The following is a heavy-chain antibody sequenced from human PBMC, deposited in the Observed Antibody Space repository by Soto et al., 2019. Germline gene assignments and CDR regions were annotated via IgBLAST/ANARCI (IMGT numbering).Heavy chain of an antibody. CDR1: GYTFTSYY. V-gene: IGHV1-46*01. CDR3: ARAPGVATITAGAFDI. J-gene: IGHJ3*02. CDR2: INPSGGST. D-gene: IGHD5-12*01. Sequence: SSVKVSCKASGYTFTSYYMHWVRKAPGQGLEWMGIINPSGGSTSYAQKFQGRVTMTRDTSTSTVYMELSSLRSEDTAVYYCARAPGVATITAGAFDIWGQGTMVTVSS.